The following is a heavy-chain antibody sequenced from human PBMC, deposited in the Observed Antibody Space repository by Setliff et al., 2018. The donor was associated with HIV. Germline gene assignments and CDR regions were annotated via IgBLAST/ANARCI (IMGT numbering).Heavy chain of an antibody. Sequence: PSETLSLTCTVSNGSINNYFWSWIRQPAGKRLEWIGRIFSSGTYNYSPSLRSRVTISVDASNKKFSLNLMSVTAADTAVYYCARMAPDGTGGYYFDAWGQGTLVTVSS. CDR3: ARMAPDGTGGYYFDA. D-gene: IGHD3-16*01. J-gene: IGHJ4*02. V-gene: IGHV4-4*07. CDR2: IFSSGTY. CDR1: NGSINNYF.